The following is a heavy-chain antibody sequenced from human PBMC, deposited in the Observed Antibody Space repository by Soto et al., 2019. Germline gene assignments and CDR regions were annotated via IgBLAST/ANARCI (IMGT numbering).Heavy chain of an antibody. V-gene: IGHV3-48*04. J-gene: IGHJ4*02. CDR3: ARDPPYSGYDYQFDY. CDR1: GFTFSAFN. D-gene: IGHD5-12*01. Sequence: EVQLVESGGGLVQPGGSLRLSCAASGFTFSAFNMNWVRQAPGKGLEWVSYISTSSSNIYYADSVKGPFTISRDNAKSSLHLQMNSLRVEDTAVYYCARDPPYSGYDYQFDYWGQGTLVTLSS. CDR2: ISTSSSNI.